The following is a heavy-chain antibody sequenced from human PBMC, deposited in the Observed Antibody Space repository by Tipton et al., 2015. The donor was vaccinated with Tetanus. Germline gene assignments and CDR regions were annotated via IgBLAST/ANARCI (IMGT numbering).Heavy chain of an antibody. CDR3: ARVSRRNFYFDY. CDR2: IYYSGST. V-gene: IGHV4-31*02. J-gene: IGHJ4*02. CDR1: GGSISSGGYF. Sequence: LRLSCTVSGGSISSGGYFWNWIRQRPGKGPEGIGYIYYSGSTYYNPSLKSRLSMPVDTSKNQVFLNLSSVTAADTAVYFCARVSRRNFYFDYWGPGAQVTVSS. D-gene: IGHD2/OR15-2a*01.